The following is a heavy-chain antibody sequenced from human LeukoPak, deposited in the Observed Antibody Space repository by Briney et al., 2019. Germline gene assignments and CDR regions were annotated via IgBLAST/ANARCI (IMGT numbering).Heavy chain of an antibody. J-gene: IGHJ4*02. Sequence: ASVTVSCKASGYTFTSYDINWVRQAPGEGVEWMGWMNPNSGNTVYAQKFQGRVTMTRNTSISTAYMELSSLRSEDTAVYYCARAPSLLDSSGYLVNFFDYWGQGTLVTVSS. D-gene: IGHD3-22*01. V-gene: IGHV1-8*01. CDR2: MNPNSGNT. CDR1: GYTFTSYD. CDR3: ARAPSLLDSSGYLVNFFDY.